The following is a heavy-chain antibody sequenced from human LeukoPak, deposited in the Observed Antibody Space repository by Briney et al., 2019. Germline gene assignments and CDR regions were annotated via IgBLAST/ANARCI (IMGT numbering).Heavy chain of an antibody. Sequence: GGSLRLSCAASPFSFANYWMTWVRQAPGKGLEWVAVISYDGSIKYYADSLKGRFTISRDSSKNTLYLQMNSLRAEDTAVYYCARTLALYGSGSFFDFWGQGTLVTVSS. V-gene: IGHV3-30-3*01. J-gene: IGHJ4*02. CDR1: PFSFANYW. CDR2: ISYDGSIK. D-gene: IGHD3-10*01. CDR3: ARTLALYGSGSFFDF.